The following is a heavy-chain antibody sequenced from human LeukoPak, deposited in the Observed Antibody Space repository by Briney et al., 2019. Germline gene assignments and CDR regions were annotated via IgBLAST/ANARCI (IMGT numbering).Heavy chain of an antibody. V-gene: IGHV4-30-4*08. CDR1: GGSISSGDYY. J-gene: IGHJ4*02. Sequence: SETLSLTCTVSGGSISSGDYYWSWIRQPPGKGLDGIGYIYYSGSTYYNPSLKSRVTLSVDTSKNQFSLKLSSVTAAHTAVYYCAREQAGQLGYWGQGTLVTVSS. CDR2: IYYSGST. CDR3: AREQAGQLGY. D-gene: IGHD6-6*01.